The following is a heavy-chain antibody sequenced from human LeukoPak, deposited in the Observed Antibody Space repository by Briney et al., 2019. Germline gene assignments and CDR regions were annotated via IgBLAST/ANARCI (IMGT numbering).Heavy chain of an antibody. V-gene: IGHV3-21*01. Sequence: GGSLRLSCAASGFTFSSYSMNWVRQAPGKGLEWVSSISSSSSYIYYADSVKGRFTISRDISKNTLYLQMNSLRAEDTAVYYCAKGPKQLLVRRSVWSYMDVWGKGTTVTIS. D-gene: IGHD5/OR15-5a*01. CDR2: ISSSSSYI. CDR1: GFTFSSYS. CDR3: AKGPKQLLVRRSVWSYMDV. J-gene: IGHJ6*03.